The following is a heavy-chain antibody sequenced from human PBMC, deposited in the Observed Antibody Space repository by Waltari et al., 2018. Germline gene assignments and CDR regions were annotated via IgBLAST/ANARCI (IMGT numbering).Heavy chain of an antibody. CDR1: GGSISSHY. CDR3: ASSGGTTVTTFDY. V-gene: IGHV4-59*11. D-gene: IGHD4-17*01. J-gene: IGHJ4*02. Sequence: QVQLQESGPGLVKPSETLSLTCTVSGGSISSHYWSWIRQPPGKGLEWIGYIYYSGSTNHNPSLKSRVTISVDTSKNQFSLKLSSVTAADTAVYYCASSGGTTVTTFDYWGQGTLVTVSS. CDR2: IYYSGST.